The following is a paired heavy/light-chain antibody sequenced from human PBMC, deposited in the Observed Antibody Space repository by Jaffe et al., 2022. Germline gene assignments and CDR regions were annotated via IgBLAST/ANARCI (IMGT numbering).Heavy chain of an antibody. V-gene: IGHV3-53*02. J-gene: IGHJ3*02. CDR3: ARDGREGRAFDI. CDR1: GFTVSSNY. D-gene: IGHD3-10*01. CDR2: IYSGGTT. Sequence: EVQLVETGGGLIQPGGSLRLSCAASGFTVSSNYMNWVRQAPGKGLEWVSVIYSGGTTFYADSVKGRFTISRDNSKNTLYLQMNGLRAEDTAVYYCARDGREGRAFDIWGQGTMVTVSS.
Light chain of an antibody. Sequence: DIVMTQSPDSLAVSLGERATINCKSSQSVLYSANNKNFLAWYQQKPGQAPKLLIYWASTRESGVPDRFSGSGSGTDFTLTISSLQAEDVAVYYCQHYYTPPFTFGPGTKVDVK. J-gene: IGKJ3*01. CDR2: WAS. CDR3: QHYYTPPFT. CDR1: QSVLYSANNKNF. V-gene: IGKV4-1*01.